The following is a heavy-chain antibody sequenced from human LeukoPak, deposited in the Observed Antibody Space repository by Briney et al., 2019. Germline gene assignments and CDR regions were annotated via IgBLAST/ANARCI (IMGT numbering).Heavy chain of an antibody. CDR1: GFTFSSYC. Sequence: PGRSLRLSCAASGFTFSSYCMHWVRQAPGKGREWVTVIWYDGSNKYYADSGRGRFTIYTDICTNTLYLQMNSLRAEDTDVYYGAIIAGGDAFDIWGKGKMVTVSS. D-gene: IGHD6-13*01. CDR2: IWYDGSNK. J-gene: IGHJ3*02. CDR3: AIIAGGDAFDI. V-gene: IGHV3-33*01.